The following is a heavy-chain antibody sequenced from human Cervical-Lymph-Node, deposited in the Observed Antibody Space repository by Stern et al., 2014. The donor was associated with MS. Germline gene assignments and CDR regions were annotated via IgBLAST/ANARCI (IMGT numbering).Heavy chain of an antibody. D-gene: IGHD5-12*01. CDR2: IYYSGST. CDR3: AREGGYSGYDYSYYYGMDV. CDR1: GGSISSYY. J-gene: IGHJ6*02. Sequence: QVQLQESGPGLVKPSETLSLTCTVSGGSISSYYWSWIRQPPGKGLEWIGYIYYSGSTNYNPSLKSRVTISVDTSKNQFSLKLSSVTAADTAVYYCAREGGYSGYDYSYYYGMDVWGQGTTVTVSS. V-gene: IGHV4-59*01.